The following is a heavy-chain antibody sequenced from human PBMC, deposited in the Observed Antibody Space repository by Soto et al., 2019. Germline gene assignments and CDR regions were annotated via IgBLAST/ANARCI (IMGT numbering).Heavy chain of an antibody. D-gene: IGHD4-4*01. CDR3: AGSPSLNYFDA. J-gene: IGHJ5*02. CDR1: GVSISSHY. V-gene: IGHV4-59*11. CDR2: AYYSGSV. Sequence: SETLSLTCNVSGVSISSHYWGWIRQPPGKGLEWIAFAYYSGSVSYNPSLKSRLSTSIDRSTMLISLKLTSVTTADTGIYYCAGSPSLNYFDAWGPGTPVTVSS.